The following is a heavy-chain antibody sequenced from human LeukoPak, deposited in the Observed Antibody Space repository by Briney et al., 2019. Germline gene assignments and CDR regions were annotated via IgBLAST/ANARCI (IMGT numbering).Heavy chain of an antibody. D-gene: IGHD7-27*01. Sequence: SETLSLTCIVSDYSITSGFYWGWIRQPPGKGLEWIESIAHTGGTYYNPSLKSRVTMSLDTSKNQFSVKLSSVTAADTAVYYCARTNWGSGFDYWGQGTLVTVSS. J-gene: IGHJ4*02. CDR1: DYSITSGFY. V-gene: IGHV4-38-2*02. CDR3: ARTNWGSGFDY. CDR2: IAHTGGT.